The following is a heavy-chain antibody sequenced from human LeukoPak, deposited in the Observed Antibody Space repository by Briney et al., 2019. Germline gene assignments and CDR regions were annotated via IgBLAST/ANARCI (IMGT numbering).Heavy chain of an antibody. V-gene: IGHV4-39*07. D-gene: IGHD3-3*01. J-gene: IGHJ3*02. CDR3: ARDKTSTYYDFWSGRTRGAFDI. CDR1: AGSISSDSYY. Sequence: SETLSLTCTVSAGSISSDSYYWGWIRQPPGKGLEWIGTIYYSGNTYYNPSLKSRLTISVDTSKNQFSLKLRSVTAADTALYYCARDKTSTYYDFWSGRTRGAFDIWGQGTMVTVSS. CDR2: IYYSGNT.